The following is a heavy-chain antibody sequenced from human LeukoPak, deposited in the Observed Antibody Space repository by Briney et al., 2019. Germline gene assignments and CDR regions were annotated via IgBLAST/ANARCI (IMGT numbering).Heavy chain of an antibody. V-gene: IGHV4-34*01. D-gene: IGHD6-19*01. CDR3: ARVDSSGWYRDYYYYGMDV. CDR2: INHSGST. Sequence: SETLSLTCAVYGGSFSGYYWSWIRQPPGKGLEWIGEINHSGSTNYNPSLKSRVTISVDTSKNQFSLKLSSVTAADTAVYYCARVDSSGWYRDYYYYGMDVWGQGTTVTVSS. CDR1: GGSFSGYY. J-gene: IGHJ6*02.